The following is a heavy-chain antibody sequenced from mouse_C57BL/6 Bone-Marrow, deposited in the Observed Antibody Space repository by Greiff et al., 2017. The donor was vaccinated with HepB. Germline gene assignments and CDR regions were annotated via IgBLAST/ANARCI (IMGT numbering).Heavy chain of an antibody. V-gene: IGHV2-5*01. Sequence: QVQLQQSGPGLVQPSQSLSITCTVSGFSFTSYGVHWVRQSPGKGLEWLGVIWRGGSTDYNAAFMSRLSITKDNSKSQVFFKMNSLQADDTAIYYCAKTITTVDWYFDVWGTGTTVTVSS. CDR1: GFSFTSYG. CDR3: AKTITTVDWYFDV. CDR2: IWRGGST. D-gene: IGHD1-1*01. J-gene: IGHJ1*03.